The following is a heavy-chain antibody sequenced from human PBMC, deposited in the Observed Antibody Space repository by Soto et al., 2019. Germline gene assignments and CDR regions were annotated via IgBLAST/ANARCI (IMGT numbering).Heavy chain of an antibody. D-gene: IGHD3-10*01. V-gene: IGHV4-31*03. CDR1: GGSISSGGYY. CDR2: IYYSGST. CDR3: ARDRGIGQAYYYYYGMDV. J-gene: IGHJ6*02. Sequence: QVQLQESGPGLVKPSQTLSLTCTVSGGSISSGGYYWSWIRQHPGKGLEWIGYIYYSGSTYYNPSLKSRVTISVDTSKNQFSLKLSSVTAADTAVYYCARDRGIGQAYYYYYGMDVWGQGTTVTVSS.